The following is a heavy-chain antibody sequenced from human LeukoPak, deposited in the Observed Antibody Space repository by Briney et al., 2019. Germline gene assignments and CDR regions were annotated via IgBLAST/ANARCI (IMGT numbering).Heavy chain of an antibody. Sequence: SETLSLTCTVSGGSISSYYWSWIRQPPGKGLEWIGYIYYSASTNYNPSLKSRVTISVDTSKNQFSLKLTSVTAADTAVFYCAMGYSSSWYEYWGQGTLVTVSS. J-gene: IGHJ4*02. CDR3: AMGYSSSWYEY. D-gene: IGHD6-13*01. CDR1: GGSISSYY. CDR2: IYYSAST. V-gene: IGHV4-59*08.